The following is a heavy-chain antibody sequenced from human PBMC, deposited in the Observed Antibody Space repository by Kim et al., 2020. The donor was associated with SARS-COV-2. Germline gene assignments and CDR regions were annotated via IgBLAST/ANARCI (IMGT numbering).Heavy chain of an antibody. CDR3: ARETGGAAAVHFDY. CDR1: GFTFSSYG. CDR2: ISYDGSNK. V-gene: IGHV3-33*05. J-gene: IGHJ4*02. Sequence: GGSLRLSCAASGFTFSSYGMHWVRQAPGKGLEWVAVISYDGSNKYYADSVKGRFIISRDNSKNTLYLQMNSLRAEDTAVYYCARETGGAAAVHFDYWGQGTLVTVSS. D-gene: IGHD6-13*01.